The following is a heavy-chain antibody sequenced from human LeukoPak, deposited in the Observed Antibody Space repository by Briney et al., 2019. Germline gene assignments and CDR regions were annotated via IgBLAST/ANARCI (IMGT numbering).Heavy chain of an antibody. CDR3: ARARDGHINNWFDP. CDR2: IYYSGST. V-gene: IGHV4-59*01. D-gene: IGHD5-24*01. Sequence: SETLSLTCTVSGGSISSYYWSWIRQPPGKGLEWMGYIYYSGSTNYNPSLKSRVTISVDTSKNQFSLKMSSVTAADTAVYYCARARDGHINNWFDPWGQGTLVTVSS. J-gene: IGHJ5*02. CDR1: GGSISSYY.